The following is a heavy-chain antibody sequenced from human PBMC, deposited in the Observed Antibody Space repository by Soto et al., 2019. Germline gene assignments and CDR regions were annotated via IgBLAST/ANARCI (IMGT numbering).Heavy chain of an antibody. CDR1: GGSISSYY. D-gene: IGHD6-19*01. Sequence: ETLSLTCTVSGGSISSYYWSWIRQPPGKGLEWIGYIYYSGSTNYSPSFQGQVTFSVDKSTNTAYLHWTSLKASDTAIYWCARQHPLDSSAWYDWGQGTLVTVSS. CDR2: IYYSGST. V-gene: IGHV4-59*08. J-gene: IGHJ4*02. CDR3: ARQHPLDSSAWYD.